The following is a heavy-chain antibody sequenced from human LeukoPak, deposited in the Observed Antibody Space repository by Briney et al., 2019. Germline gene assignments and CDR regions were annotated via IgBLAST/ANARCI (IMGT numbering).Heavy chain of an antibody. D-gene: IGHD3-10*01. J-gene: IGHJ5*02. CDR1: GFSFSSYN. CDR3: ARPLMYYYGSETYFWFDP. Sequence: GGSLRLSCEASGFSFSSYNMDWVRQTPGKGLEWISSITTSSTYTFYADSVKGRFTISRDNARNSLSLQMNSLRAEDTAVYYCARPLMYYYGSETYFWFDPWGQGTLVTVSS. CDR2: ITTSSTYT. V-gene: IGHV3-21*01.